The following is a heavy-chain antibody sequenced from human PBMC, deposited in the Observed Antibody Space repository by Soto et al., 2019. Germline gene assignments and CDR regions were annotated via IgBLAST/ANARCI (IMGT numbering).Heavy chain of an antibody. D-gene: IGHD3-16*01. V-gene: IGHV1-69*02. CDR3: ARPASAWGSFDP. CDR2: IIPILGIA. Sequence: QVQLVQSGAEVKKPGSSVKVSCKASGGTFSSYTISWVRQAPGQGLEWMGRIIPILGIANYAQKFQGRVTITADRPTGTVCVELSSRRSEGTAVYSCARPASAWGSFDPWAQDPLVTVSS. CDR1: GGTFSSYT. J-gene: IGHJ5*02.